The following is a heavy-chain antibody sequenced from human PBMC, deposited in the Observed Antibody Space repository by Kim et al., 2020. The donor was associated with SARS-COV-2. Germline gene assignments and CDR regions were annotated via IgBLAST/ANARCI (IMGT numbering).Heavy chain of an antibody. J-gene: IGHJ2*01. V-gene: IGHV4-31*02. D-gene: IGHD3-3*01. CDR3: ARDKIRVTIVGVAPRYFDL. Sequence: KSRVTISVDTSKNQFTLRLSSVTAADTAVYYCARDKIRVTIVGVAPRYFDLWGRGTLVTVSS.